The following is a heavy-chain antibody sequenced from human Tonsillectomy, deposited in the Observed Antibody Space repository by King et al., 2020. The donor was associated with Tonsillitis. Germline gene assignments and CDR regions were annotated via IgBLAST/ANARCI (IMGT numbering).Heavy chain of an antibody. Sequence: VQLVESGGGLVQPGRSLRLSCAASGFSFDDHAMHWVRHAPGKGLEWVSGISWNSVSIDYADSVKGRFTMSRDNAQNSLSLQMNSLRPEDTDLYYCVKVMGWRGVYSYVYGGRDVWGQGTTVPVSS. CDR1: GFSFDDHA. CDR2: ISWNSVSI. D-gene: IGHD5-18*01. CDR3: VKVMGWRGVYSYVYGGRDV. J-gene: IGHJ6*02. V-gene: IGHV3-9*01.